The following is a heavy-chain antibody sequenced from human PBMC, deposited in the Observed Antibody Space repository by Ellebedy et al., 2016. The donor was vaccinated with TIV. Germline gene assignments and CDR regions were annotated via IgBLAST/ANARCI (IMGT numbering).Heavy chain of an antibody. CDR2: IIPILGIA. Sequence: AASVKVSCKASAGTFSSYAISWVRQAPGQGLEWMGRIIPILGIANYAQKFQGRVTITADKSTSTAYTELSSLRSEDTAVYYCARDSGAYCGGDCYNIDYWGQGTLVTVSS. CDR3: ARDSGAYCGGDCYNIDY. V-gene: IGHV1-69*04. CDR1: AGTFSSYA. J-gene: IGHJ4*02. D-gene: IGHD2-21*02.